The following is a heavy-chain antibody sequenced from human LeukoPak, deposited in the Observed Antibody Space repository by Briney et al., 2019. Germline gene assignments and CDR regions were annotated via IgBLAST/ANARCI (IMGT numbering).Heavy chain of an antibody. CDR2: FNHNWGA. D-gene: IGHD3-10*01. CDR1: SGSFSGYY. Sequence: SETLSLTCAVYSGSFSGYYWIWFRQPTGKGLEWTGEFNHNWGAKYNPSLRSRATISVDTSKNHLSLSLNSVTAADTAVYYCAASLWFGISPDYWGQGSLVTVSS. J-gene: IGHJ4*02. V-gene: IGHV4-34*01. CDR3: AASLWFGISPDY.